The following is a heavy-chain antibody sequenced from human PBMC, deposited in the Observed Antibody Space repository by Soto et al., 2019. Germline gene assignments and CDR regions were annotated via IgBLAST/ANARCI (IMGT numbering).Heavy chain of an antibody. CDR1: GFTFSSYS. CDR2: ISSSSSYI. Sequence: EVQLVESGGGLVKPGGSLRLSCAASGFTFSSYSMNWVRQAPGKGLECVSSISSSSSYIYYADSVKGRFTISRDNAKNSLYLQMNSLRAEDTAVYYCARDHEVGGDWFDPWGQGTLVTVSS. V-gene: IGHV3-21*01. D-gene: IGHD1-26*01. CDR3: ARDHEVGGDWFDP. J-gene: IGHJ5*02.